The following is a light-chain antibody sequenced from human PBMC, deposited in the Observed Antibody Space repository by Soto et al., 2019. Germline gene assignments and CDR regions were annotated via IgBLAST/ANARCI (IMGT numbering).Light chain of an antibody. J-gene: IGKJ3*01. Sequence: EFVLPQSPGTLSLSPGERATLSCRASQSVSSSYLAWYQQKPGQAPRLLIYCASSRATGIPDRFIGSGSGTDFTLTISRLEPEDFAVYYCQQYGSSPSTFGPGTKVDIK. CDR2: CAS. CDR3: QQYGSSPST. CDR1: QSVSSSY. V-gene: IGKV3-20*01.